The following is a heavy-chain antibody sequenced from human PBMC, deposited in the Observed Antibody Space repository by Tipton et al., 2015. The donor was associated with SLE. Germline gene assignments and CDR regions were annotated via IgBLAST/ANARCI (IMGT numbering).Heavy chain of an antibody. CDR1: GYTFTSYY. Sequence: QSGAEVKKPGASVKVSCKASGYTFTSYYMHWVRQAPGQGLEWMGIINPSGGSTSYAQKFQGRVTMTRDTSTSTVYMELSSLRSEDTAVYYCGYNFNYYYMDVWGKGTTVTVSS. J-gene: IGHJ6*03. CDR3: GYNFNYYYMDV. CDR2: INPSGGST. D-gene: IGHD1-1*01. V-gene: IGHV1-46*01.